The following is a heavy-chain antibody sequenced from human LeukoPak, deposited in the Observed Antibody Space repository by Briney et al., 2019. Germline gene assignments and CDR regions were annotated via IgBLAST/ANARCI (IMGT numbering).Heavy chain of an antibody. D-gene: IGHD3-10*01. CDR3: AKAGVLTLVRGVIVDY. J-gene: IGHJ4*02. CDR1: GFTFSGYA. CDR2: ISGSGGGT. V-gene: IGHV3-23*01. Sequence: GGSLRLSCAASGFTFSGYAMSWVRQAPGKGLEWVPAISGSGGGTYYADSVKGRFTISRDNSKNTLFLQMNSLRAEDTAVYYCAKAGVLTLVRGVIVDYRGQGTLVSVSS.